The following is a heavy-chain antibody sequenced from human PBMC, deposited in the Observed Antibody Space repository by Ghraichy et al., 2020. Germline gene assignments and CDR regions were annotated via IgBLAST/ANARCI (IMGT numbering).Heavy chain of an antibody. Sequence: GGSLRLSCAASGFTFSNYAMTWVRQAPGKGLGWVSGISGGGGDTYYADSVKGRFTVSRDNSKNTLYLQMNSLRAEDTAVYYCAKNDKKVPAAADYWGQGTLVTVSP. CDR1: GFTFSNYA. J-gene: IGHJ4*02. V-gene: IGHV3-23*01. CDR2: ISGGGGDT. CDR3: AKNDKKVPAAADY. D-gene: IGHD2-2*01.